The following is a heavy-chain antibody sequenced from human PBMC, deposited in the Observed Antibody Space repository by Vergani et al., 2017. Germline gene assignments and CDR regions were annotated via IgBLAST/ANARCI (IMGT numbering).Heavy chain of an antibody. Sequence: QVQLVQSGAEVKKPGSSVKVSCKASGGTFSSYAISWVRQAPGQGLEWMGGIIPIFGTANYAQKFQGRVTITADESTSTAYMELSSLRSEDTAVYYCASDLGPDGYCXSTSCRGLVYYYYYMDVWGKGTTVTVSS. CDR1: GGTFSSYA. CDR3: ASDLGPDGYCXSTSCRGLVYYYYYMDV. J-gene: IGHJ6*03. CDR2: IIPIFGTA. D-gene: IGHD2-2*01. V-gene: IGHV1-69*01.